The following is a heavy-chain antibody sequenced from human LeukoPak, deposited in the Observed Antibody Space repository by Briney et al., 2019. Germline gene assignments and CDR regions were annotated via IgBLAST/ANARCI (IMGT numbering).Heavy chain of an antibody. CDR2: ISYDGSDK. Sequence: GGSLRLSCAASEFTISTYGMHWVRQAPGKGLEWVALISYDGSDKYYADSVKGRFTISRDNSKNTLYLQMNSLRAEDTAVYYCARVLRDYDSRAYDAFDIWGQGTMVTVSS. V-gene: IGHV3-30*03. CDR1: EFTISTYG. CDR3: ARVLRDYDSRAYDAFDI. D-gene: IGHD3-22*01. J-gene: IGHJ3*02.